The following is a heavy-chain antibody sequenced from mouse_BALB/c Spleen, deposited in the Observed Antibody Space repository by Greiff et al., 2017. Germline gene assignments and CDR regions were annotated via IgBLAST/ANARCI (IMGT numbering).Heavy chain of an antibody. Sequence: VMLVESGPGLVAPSQSLSITCTVSGFSLTSYGVHWVRQPPGKGLEWLGVIWAGGSTNYNSALMSRLSISKDNSKSQVFLKMNSLQTDDTAMYYCARDGGSSYWYFDVWGAGTTVTVSS. CDR2: IWAGGST. V-gene: IGHV2-9*02. D-gene: IGHD1-1*01. J-gene: IGHJ1*01. CDR1: GFSLTSYG. CDR3: ARDGGSSYWYFDV.